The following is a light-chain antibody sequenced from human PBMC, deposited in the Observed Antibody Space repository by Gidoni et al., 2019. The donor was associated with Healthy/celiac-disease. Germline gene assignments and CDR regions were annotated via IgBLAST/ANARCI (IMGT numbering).Light chain of an antibody. CDR2: LGS. CDR3: MQALQTPLT. V-gene: IGKV2-28*01. Sequence: DIVMTQSPLTLPVTPGEPAYISCRSSQSLLHSNGYNYLDWYLQKPGQSPQLLIYLGSNRASGVPDRFSGSGSGTYITLKISRVEAEDVGVYYCMQALQTPLTFGGGTKVEIK. J-gene: IGKJ4*01. CDR1: QSLLHSNGYNY.